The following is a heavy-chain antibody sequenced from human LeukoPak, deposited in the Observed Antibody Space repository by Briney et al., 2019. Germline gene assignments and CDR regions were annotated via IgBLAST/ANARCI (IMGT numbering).Heavy chain of an antibody. CDR2: IYYSGST. CDR3: ARTAPDDDYGDYGGWFDP. Sequence: SETLSLTCTVSGGSISSYYWSWIRQPPGKGLEWIGYIYYSGSTNYNPSLKSRVTISVDTSKNQFSLKLSSVTAADTAVYYCARTAPDDDYGDYGGWFDPRGQGTLVTVSS. J-gene: IGHJ5*02. CDR1: GGSISSYY. D-gene: IGHD4-17*01. V-gene: IGHV4-59*01.